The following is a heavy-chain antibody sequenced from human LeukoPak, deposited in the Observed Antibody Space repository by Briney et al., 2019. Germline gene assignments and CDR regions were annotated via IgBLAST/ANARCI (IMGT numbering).Heavy chain of an antibody. Sequence: SETLSLTCTVSGGSISSYCWSWIRQPPGKGLEWIGYIYYSGSTNYNPSLKSRVTISVDTSKNQFSLKLSSVTAADTAVYYCARAQASYCGGDCPFYYWGQGTLVTVSS. J-gene: IGHJ4*02. D-gene: IGHD2-21*01. CDR3: ARAQASYCGGDCPFYY. CDR2: IYYSGST. V-gene: IGHV4-59*01. CDR1: GGSISSYC.